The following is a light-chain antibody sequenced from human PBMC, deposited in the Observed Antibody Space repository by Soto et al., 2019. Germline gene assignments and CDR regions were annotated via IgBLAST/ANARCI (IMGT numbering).Light chain of an antibody. CDR1: SSNIGSTA. CDR3: ATWDYDLSGVV. CDR2: SKN. Sequence: QSVLTQPPSASGTPGQRVSISCSGGSSNIGSTAVDWYYQVPGTAPKLLIYSKNERPSGVPDRFSGSKSGTSASLAISGLQSEDEGDYFCATWDYDLSGVVFGGGTKVTVL. V-gene: IGLV1-44*01. J-gene: IGLJ2*01.